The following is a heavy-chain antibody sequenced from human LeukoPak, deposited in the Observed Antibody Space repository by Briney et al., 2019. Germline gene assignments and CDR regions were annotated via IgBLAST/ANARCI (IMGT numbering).Heavy chain of an antibody. CDR3: ARIVPATYYYYYYVDV. Sequence: PSETLSLTCAASGYSISSGYYWGWIRQPPGKGLERIGSIYHSGSTYYNPSLKSRVTISLDTSKNQFSLKLSSVTAADTAVYYCARIVPATYYYYYYVDVRGKGTTVTVSS. V-gene: IGHV4-38-2*01. CDR1: GYSISSGYY. J-gene: IGHJ6*03. D-gene: IGHD2-2*01. CDR2: IYHSGST.